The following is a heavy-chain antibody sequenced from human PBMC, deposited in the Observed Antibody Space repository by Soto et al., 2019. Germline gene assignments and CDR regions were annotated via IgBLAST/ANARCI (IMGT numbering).Heavy chain of an antibody. CDR2: ISGSGGST. CDR3: AKTSSDYIWGSYRFYDY. Sequence: GGSLRLSCAASGFTFSSYAMSWVRQAPGKGLEWVSAISGSGGSTYYADSVKGRFTISRDNSKNTLYLQMNSLRAEDTDVYYCAKTSSDYIWGSYRFYDYWGQGTLVTVSS. V-gene: IGHV3-23*01. CDR1: GFTFSSYA. J-gene: IGHJ4*02. D-gene: IGHD3-16*02.